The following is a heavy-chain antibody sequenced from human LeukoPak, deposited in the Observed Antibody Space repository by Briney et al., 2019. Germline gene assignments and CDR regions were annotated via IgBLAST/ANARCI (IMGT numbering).Heavy chain of an antibody. D-gene: IGHD6-19*01. CDR2: INHSGST. CDR1: GGSFSGYY. V-gene: IGHV4-34*01. J-gene: IGHJ4*02. CDR3: ARGRTAVAGTPKRFDY. Sequence: PSETLPLTCAVYGGSFSGYYWSWIRQPPGKGLEWIGEINHSGSTNYNPSLKSRVTISVDTSKNQFSLKLSSVTAADTAVYYCARGRTAVAGTPKRFDYWGQGTLVTVSS.